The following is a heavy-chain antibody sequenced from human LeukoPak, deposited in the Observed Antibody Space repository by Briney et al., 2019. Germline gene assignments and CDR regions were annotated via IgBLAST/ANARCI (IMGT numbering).Heavy chain of an antibody. J-gene: IGHJ4*02. V-gene: IGHV4-61*01. CDR3: ARDRTIFGLDY. Sequence: SETLSLTCTVSGGSISSGPYYWGWLRQPPGKGLEWIGYIYYSGSTNYNPSLKSRVTISVDTSKNQFSLKLSSVTAADTAVYYCARDRTIFGLDYWGQGTLVTVSS. CDR1: GGSISSGPYY. D-gene: IGHD3-3*01. CDR2: IYYSGST.